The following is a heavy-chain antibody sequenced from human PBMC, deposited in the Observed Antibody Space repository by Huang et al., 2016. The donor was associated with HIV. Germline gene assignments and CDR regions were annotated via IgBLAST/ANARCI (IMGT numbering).Heavy chain of an antibody. Sequence: QVQLVQSGAEVKNPGASVRVSCKASGYTFTDSNINWVRQAPGQGLEGRGCINPKRGGTIYAQRFQGRVTMTRDTTISTVHMDLRRIQSDDTAVYFCARDWSFGSSTSPADWGQGTLVTVSS. D-gene: IGHD6-6*01. J-gene: IGHJ4*02. V-gene: IGHV1-2*02. CDR1: GYTFTDSN. CDR3: ARDWSFGSSTSPAD. CDR2: INPKRGGT.